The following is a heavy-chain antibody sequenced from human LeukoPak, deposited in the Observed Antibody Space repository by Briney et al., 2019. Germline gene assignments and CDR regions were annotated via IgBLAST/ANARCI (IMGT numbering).Heavy chain of an antibody. J-gene: IGHJ5*02. CDR2: IIPIFGTA. CDR1: GGTFSSYA. V-gene: IGHV1-69*13. D-gene: IGHD6-6*01. Sequence: SVKVSCKASGGTFSSYAISWVRQAPGQGLEWMGGIIPIFGTANYAQKFQGRVTITADESTSTAYMELSSLRSEDTAMYYCARDPEYSSSIDWFDPWGQGTLVTASS. CDR3: ARDPEYSSSIDWFDP.